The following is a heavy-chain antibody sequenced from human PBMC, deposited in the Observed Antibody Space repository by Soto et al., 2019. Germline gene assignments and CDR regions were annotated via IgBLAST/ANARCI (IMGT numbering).Heavy chain of an antibody. J-gene: IGHJ3*01. D-gene: IGHD6-13*01. CDR1: GCSITSGSYY. CDR2: VYYSGST. CDR3: ARPVGVEQQLVHDAFDL. V-gene: IGHV4-39*02. Sequence: QLQLQESGPGLVKPSETLSLTCTVSGCSITSGSYYWGWIRQPPGKGLQWIGSVYYSGSTYYNPSLMSRVTISVDTSKNHFSLRLSSVTAADTAVYYCARPVGVEQQLVHDAFDLWGQGTMVAVSS.